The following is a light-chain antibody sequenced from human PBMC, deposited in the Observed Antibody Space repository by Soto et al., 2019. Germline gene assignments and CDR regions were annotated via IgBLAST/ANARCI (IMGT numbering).Light chain of an antibody. CDR2: GAS. CDR1: QSISDN. V-gene: IGKV3-15*01. J-gene: IGKJ5*01. CDR3: QQYNNWPPFT. Sequence: MTQSPSTLSASVGDRVTITCRASQSISDNLAWSQQKPGQAPRLLIYGASIRATGIPARFSGSGSGTEFTLTISSLQSEDFAVYYCQQYNNWPPFTFGQGTRLEIK.